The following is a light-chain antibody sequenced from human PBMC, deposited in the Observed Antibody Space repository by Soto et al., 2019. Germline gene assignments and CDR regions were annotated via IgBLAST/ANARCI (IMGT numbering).Light chain of an antibody. CDR2: DVS. J-gene: IGLJ2*01. V-gene: IGLV2-14*01. Sequence: QSALTQPASVSGSPGQSITISCTGTSSDVGGYNYVSWYQQHPGTVPKLIIYDVSDRPSGVSDRFSGSKSGNTASLTISGLRTEDEADYYCSSYASSTTLLFGGGTKLTGL. CDR3: SSYASSTTLL. CDR1: SSDVGGYNY.